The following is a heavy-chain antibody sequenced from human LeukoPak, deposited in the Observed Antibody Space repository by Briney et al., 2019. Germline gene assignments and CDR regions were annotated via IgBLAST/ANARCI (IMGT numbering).Heavy chain of an antibody. J-gene: IGHJ6*02. D-gene: IGHD3-3*01. V-gene: IGHV4-61*02. Sequence: SETLSLTCTVSGGSISSGSYYWSWIRQPAGKGLEWIGRIYTSGSTNYNPSLKSRVTISVDTSKNQFSLKLSSVTAADTAVYYCARGSNKGFLEWAYYYYGMDVWGQGTTVTVSS. CDR2: IYTSGST. CDR1: GGSISSGSYY. CDR3: ARGSNKGFLEWAYYYYGMDV.